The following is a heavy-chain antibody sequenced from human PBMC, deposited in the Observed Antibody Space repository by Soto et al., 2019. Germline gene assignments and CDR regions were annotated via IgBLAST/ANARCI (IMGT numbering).Heavy chain of an antibody. CDR2: VSGSGVST. Sequence: GGSLRLSCAASGFTFRDYAMSWVRQAPGQGLEWVAGVSGSGVSTYYAESVKGRFTISRDNSKNMLYLQMNSLRVEETAVYYFAREGSWNSFYDGMAVWAQETTVTV. J-gene: IGHJ6*02. V-gene: IGHV3-23*01. CDR3: AREGSWNSFYDGMAV. D-gene: IGHD6-13*01. CDR1: GFTFRDYA.